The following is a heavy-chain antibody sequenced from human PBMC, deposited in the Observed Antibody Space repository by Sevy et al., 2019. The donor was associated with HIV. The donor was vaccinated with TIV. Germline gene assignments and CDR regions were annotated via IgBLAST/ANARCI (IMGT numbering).Heavy chain of an antibody. Sequence: GGSLRLSCAASGFTFRRHGMHWARQAPGKGLKSVSNIISSGSSKYYADSVKGRFTISRDNAKNSLFLQMNSLRAEDTAVYYCARGPHHYYDSSAFFDYWGQGTLVTVSS. CDR3: ARGPHHYYDSSAFFDY. V-gene: IGHV3-48*03. CDR1: GFTFRRHG. CDR2: IISSGSSK. D-gene: IGHD3-22*01. J-gene: IGHJ4*02.